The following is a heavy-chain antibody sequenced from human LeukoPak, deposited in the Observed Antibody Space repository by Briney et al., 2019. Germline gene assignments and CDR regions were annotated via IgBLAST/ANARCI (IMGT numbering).Heavy chain of an antibody. V-gene: IGHV3-9*01. J-gene: IGHJ4*02. CDR3: AKDIGGWAAAGTQEPLDY. CDR1: GFTFDDYA. Sequence: PGRSLRLSCAASGFTFDDYAMHWVRQAPGKGLEWVSGISWNSGSIGYADSVKGRFTISRDNAKNSLYLQMNSLRAEDTALYYCAKDIGGWAAAGTQEPLDYWGQGTLVTVSS. CDR2: ISWNSGSI. D-gene: IGHD6-13*01.